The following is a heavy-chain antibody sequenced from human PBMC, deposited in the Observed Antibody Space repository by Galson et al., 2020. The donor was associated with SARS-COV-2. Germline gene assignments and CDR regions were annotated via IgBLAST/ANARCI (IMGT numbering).Heavy chain of an antibody. D-gene: IGHD4-17*01. V-gene: IGHV3-23*01. CDR3: AKDRGNDYGDQLDF. J-gene: IGHJ4*02. CDR1: GFTFSRYA. CDR2: ISGGGGST. Sequence: GESLMNYCAASGFTFSRYAMAWVRQAPGKGLEWVSGISGGGGSTYYADSVKGRFTISRDISQNTVYLQMSSLRAEDTAVYYCAKDRGNDYGDQLDFWGQGTQVTVSS.